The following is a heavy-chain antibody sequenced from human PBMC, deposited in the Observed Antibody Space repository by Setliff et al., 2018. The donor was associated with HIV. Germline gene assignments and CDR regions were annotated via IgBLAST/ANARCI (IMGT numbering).Heavy chain of an antibody. V-gene: IGHV4-39*01. D-gene: IGHD1-26*01. CDR1: GASITNSNSY. Sequence: SETLSLTCIVYGASITNSNSYWGWIRQPPGKRLEWLGSIFDSGSTSYNPSLSGRLTISVDTSKNQVSLRLSSVTAADTAVYYCARGQPQGGGTYWSAFDIWGQGTMVTVSS. J-gene: IGHJ3*02. CDR3: ARGQPQGGGTYWSAFDI. CDR2: IFDSGST.